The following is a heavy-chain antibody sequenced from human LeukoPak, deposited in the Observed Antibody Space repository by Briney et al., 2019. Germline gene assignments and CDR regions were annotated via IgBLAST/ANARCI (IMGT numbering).Heavy chain of an antibody. CDR1: GFTFSSYG. V-gene: IGHV3-30*03. CDR2: ISYDGSNK. Sequence: GGSLRLSCAASGFTFSSYGMHWVRQAPGKGLEWVAVISYDGSNKYYADSVKGRFTISRDNSKNTLYLQMNSLRAEDTAVYYCARDRNSYYDSSGYYGGGSRFLFDYWGQGTLVTVSS. J-gene: IGHJ4*02. D-gene: IGHD3-22*01. CDR3: ARDRNSYYDSSGYYGGGSRFLFDY.